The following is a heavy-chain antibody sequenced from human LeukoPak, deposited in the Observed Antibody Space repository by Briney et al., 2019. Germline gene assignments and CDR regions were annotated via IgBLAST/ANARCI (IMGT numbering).Heavy chain of an antibody. CDR1: GFTFSSYW. V-gene: IGHV3-7*01. J-gene: IGHJ4*02. D-gene: IGHD6-19*01. Sequence: GGSLRLSCAASGFTFSSYWMTWVRQAPGRGLECVANIKEDGSDKYYVDSVKGRFTISRDNAKNSMYLQMNSLRAEDTAVYYGVRASRGSDYWGQGTLVTVSS. CDR3: VRASRGSDY. CDR2: IKEDGSDK.